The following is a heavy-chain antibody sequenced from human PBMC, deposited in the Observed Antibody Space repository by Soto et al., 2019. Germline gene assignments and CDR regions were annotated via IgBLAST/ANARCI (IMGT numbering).Heavy chain of an antibody. CDR3: ARTGPHYAFDI. CDR2: MNPNSGNT. CDR1: GYTFTSYD. D-gene: IGHD7-27*01. V-gene: IGHV1-8*01. J-gene: IGHJ3*02. Sequence: QVQLVQSGAEVKKPGASGKVYCKASGYTFTSYDINWVRQATGQGLAWMGWMNPNSGNTGYAQKFQGKVTMTRNTSISTAYVELSSLRSEDTAVYYCARTGPHYAFDIWGQGTMVTFSS.